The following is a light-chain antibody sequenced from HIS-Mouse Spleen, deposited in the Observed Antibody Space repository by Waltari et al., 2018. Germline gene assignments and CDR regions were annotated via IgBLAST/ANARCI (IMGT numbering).Light chain of an antibody. Sequence: SYELTQPPSVSVSPGQTARITCSGDALPTKYAYWYQQKSGQAPVLVIYEDSNLPSGIPARFSGSSSGTMATLTSSGAQVEDEADYYCYSTDSSGNHRVFGGGTKLTVL. J-gene: IGLJ2*01. CDR2: EDS. CDR3: YSTDSSGNHRV. CDR1: ALPTKY. V-gene: IGLV3-10*01.